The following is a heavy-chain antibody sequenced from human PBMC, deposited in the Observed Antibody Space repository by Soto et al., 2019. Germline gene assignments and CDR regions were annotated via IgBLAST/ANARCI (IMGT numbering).Heavy chain of an antibody. Sequence: GGSLRLSCVASGFTFNSYSMDWVRQAPGKGLEWVSSISSARSYIYYADSVKGRFTISRDNAKNSLYLQMNSLRAEDTAVYYCARGESSGPFDSWGQGALVTVSS. CDR3: ARGESSGPFDS. J-gene: IGHJ4*02. D-gene: IGHD6-19*01. CDR2: ISSARSYI. V-gene: IGHV3-21*01. CDR1: GFTFNSYS.